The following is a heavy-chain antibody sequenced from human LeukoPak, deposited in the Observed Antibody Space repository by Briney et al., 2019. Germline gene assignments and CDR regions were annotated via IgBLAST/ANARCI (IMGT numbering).Heavy chain of an antibody. V-gene: IGHV3-23*01. Sequence: GGSLRLSCAASGFTLSSNYMSWVRQAPGKGLEWVSVISESGSRTYHGDSVKGRFTISRDNSKNTLYLQMNSLRAEDTAVYYCASAGYTSSSGRAFDIWGQGTMVTVSS. J-gene: IGHJ3*02. CDR2: ISESGSRT. CDR1: GFTLSSNY. CDR3: ASAGYTSSSGRAFDI. D-gene: IGHD6-13*01.